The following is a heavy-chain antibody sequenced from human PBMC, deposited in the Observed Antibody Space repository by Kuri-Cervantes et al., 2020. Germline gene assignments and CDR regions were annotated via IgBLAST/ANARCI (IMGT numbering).Heavy chain of an antibody. CDR3: VRDRSVGGMDV. CDR1: GFTFSSYA. Sequence: GGSLRLSCAASGFTFSSYAMHWVRQAPGKGLEWVAVISYDGSNKYYADSVKGRFTISRDNSKNTLYLQMNSLRAEDTAVYYCVRDRSVGGMDVWGHGTTVTVSS. CDR2: ISYDGSNK. V-gene: IGHV3-30*01. D-gene: IGHD2-15*01. J-gene: IGHJ6*02.